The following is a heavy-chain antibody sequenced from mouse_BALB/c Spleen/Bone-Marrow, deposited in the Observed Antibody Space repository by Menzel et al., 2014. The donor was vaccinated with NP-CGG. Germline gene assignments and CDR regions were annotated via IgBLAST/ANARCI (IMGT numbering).Heavy chain of an antibody. CDR2: INPYNGGT. D-gene: IGHD1-1*01. CDR3: ARDYYGSSYGFAY. J-gene: IGHJ3*01. V-gene: IGHV1-18*01. CDR1: GYSFTGYT. Sequence: EVQGAESGPELVKPGASMKISCKASGYSFTGYTMNWVKQSHGKNLEWIGLINPYNGGTSYNQKFKGKATLTVDKSSSTAYMELLSLTSEDSAVYYCARDYYGSSYGFAYWGQGTLVTVSA.